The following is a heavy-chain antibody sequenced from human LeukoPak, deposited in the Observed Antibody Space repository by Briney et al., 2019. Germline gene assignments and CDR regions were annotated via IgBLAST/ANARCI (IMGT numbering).Heavy chain of an antibody. CDR2: VNPTSGVT. V-gene: IGHV1-2*02. CDR1: GYTFTDYF. CDR3: ARTILGTSASYFFDSGFDC. Sequence: ASVKVSCKASGYTFTDYFVHWVRQVPGQGLEWMGWVNPTSGVTNYTQKFQGRVTLTRDTSISTAYMDLSRLRSDDTAVYYCARTILGTSASYFFDSGFDCWGQGTLVTVSS. D-gene: IGHD1-26*01. J-gene: IGHJ4*02.